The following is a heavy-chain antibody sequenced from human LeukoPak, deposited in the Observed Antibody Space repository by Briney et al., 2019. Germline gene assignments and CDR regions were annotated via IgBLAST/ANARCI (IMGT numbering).Heavy chain of an antibody. J-gene: IGHJ4*02. CDR1: GFTFNSYS. V-gene: IGHV3-48*01. D-gene: IGHD6-6*01. CDR3: ARGQYSTFDY. Sequence: GGSLRLSCAASGFTFNSYSMNWVRQAPGKGLEWISYISSSSSTIYYADSVKGRFTISRDNAKNSLYLQMNSLRAEDTAVYYCARGQYSTFDYWGQGTLVTVSS. CDR2: ISSSSSTI.